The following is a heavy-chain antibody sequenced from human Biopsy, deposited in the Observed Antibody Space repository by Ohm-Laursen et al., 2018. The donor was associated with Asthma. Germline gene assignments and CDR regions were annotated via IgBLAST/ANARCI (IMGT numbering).Heavy chain of an antibody. J-gene: IGHJ4*02. CDR1: GFAVSRDH. D-gene: IGHD3-22*01. V-gene: IGHV3-53*01. CDR2: IYSGGTS. Sequence: LTCAASGFAVSRDHMFWVRQAPGKGLEWVSVIYSGGTSHTADSVRGRFTISRDYSKNTLYLQMHSLRAEDTAVYYCARGDSSNWSHYYFDYWGQGTLVTVSS. CDR3: ARGDSSNWSHYYFDY.